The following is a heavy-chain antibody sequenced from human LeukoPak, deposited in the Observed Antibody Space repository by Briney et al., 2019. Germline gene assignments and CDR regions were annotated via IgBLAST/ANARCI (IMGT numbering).Heavy chain of an antibody. CDR1: GFTFSSYA. CDR3: ARDRSQVPADLYYYYYGMDV. J-gene: IGHJ6*04. Sequence: GRSLRLSCAASGFTFSSYAMHWVRQAPGKGLEWVAVISYDGSNKYYADSVKGRFTISRDNSMNTLYLQMNSLRAEDTAVYYCARDRSQVPADLYYYYYGMDVWGKGTTVTVSS. D-gene: IGHD2-2*01. CDR2: ISYDGSNK. V-gene: IGHV3-30*04.